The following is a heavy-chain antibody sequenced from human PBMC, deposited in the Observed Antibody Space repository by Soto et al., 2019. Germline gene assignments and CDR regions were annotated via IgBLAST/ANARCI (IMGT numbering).Heavy chain of an antibody. CDR2: AYYSGST. V-gene: IGHV4-39*01. Sequence: SETMSLTCTVFLGSTISIGFSRSLVRQPPGKGLEWIGCAYYSGSTYYNPSLKSRVTISVDTSGNQFSLRLNSVTAADTAVYYCTKVSSGWFDPWGQGTLVTVSS. CDR3: TKVSSGWFDP. J-gene: IGHJ5*02. CDR1: LGSTISIGFS. D-gene: IGHD2-8*01.